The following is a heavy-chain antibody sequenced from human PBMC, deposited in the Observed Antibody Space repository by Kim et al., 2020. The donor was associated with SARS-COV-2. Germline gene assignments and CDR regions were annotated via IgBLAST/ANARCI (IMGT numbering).Heavy chain of an antibody. V-gene: IGHV3-13*01. Sequence: GGSLRLSCAASGFTFSSYDMHWVRQATGKSLEWVSAIGTAGDTYYPGSVKGRFTISRENAKNSLYLQMNSLRAGDTAVYYCARAGGNSYYYYGMDVWGQGTQVTVSS. CDR2: IGTAGDT. CDR3: ARAGGNSYYYYGMDV. J-gene: IGHJ6*02. D-gene: IGHD2-21*02. CDR1: GFTFSSYD.